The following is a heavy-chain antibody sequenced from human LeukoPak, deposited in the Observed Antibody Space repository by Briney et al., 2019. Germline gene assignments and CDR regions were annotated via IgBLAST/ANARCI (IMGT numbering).Heavy chain of an antibody. CDR2: INHSGST. J-gene: IGHJ3*02. D-gene: IGHD3-22*01. CDR1: GGSFSGYY. V-gene: IGHV4-34*01. Sequence: PSETLSLTCAVYGGSFSGYYWSWIRQPPGKGLEWIGEINHSGSTNYNPSLKSRVTISVDTSKNQFSLKLSSVTAADTAVYYCARAVGYYDSSGHPLHAFDIWGQGTMVTVSS. CDR3: ARAVGYYDSSGHPLHAFDI.